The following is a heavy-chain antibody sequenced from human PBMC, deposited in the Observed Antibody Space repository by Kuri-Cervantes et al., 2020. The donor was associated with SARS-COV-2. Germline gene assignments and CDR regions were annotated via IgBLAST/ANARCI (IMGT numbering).Heavy chain of an antibody. J-gene: IGHJ6*03. Sequence: GGSLRLSCTASGFTFGDYAMSWVRQAPGKGLEWVSAISGSGGSTYYADSVKGRFTISRDNSKNTLYLQMNSLRAEDTAVYYCAKDFGFVVKPMDVWGKGTTVTVSS. CDR3: AKDFGFVVKPMDV. CDR1: GFTFGDYA. V-gene: IGHV3-23*01. CDR2: ISGSGGST. D-gene: IGHD2-15*01.